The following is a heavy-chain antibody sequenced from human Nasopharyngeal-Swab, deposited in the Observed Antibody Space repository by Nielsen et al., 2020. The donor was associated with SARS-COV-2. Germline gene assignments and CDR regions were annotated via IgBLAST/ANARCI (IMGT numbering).Heavy chain of an antibody. Sequence: SLKISCAASGFTFSSYSMNWVRQAPGKGLEWVSGISWNSGSIGYADSVKGRFTISRDNAKNSLYLQMNSLRAEDTALYYCAKGGCSSTSCNVYYYYGMDVWGQGTTVTVSS. V-gene: IGHV3-9*01. D-gene: IGHD2-2*01. CDR1: GFTFSSYS. CDR2: ISWNSGSI. J-gene: IGHJ6*02. CDR3: AKGGCSSTSCNVYYYYGMDV.